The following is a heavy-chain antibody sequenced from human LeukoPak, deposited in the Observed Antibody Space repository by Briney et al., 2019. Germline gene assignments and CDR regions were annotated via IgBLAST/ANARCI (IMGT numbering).Heavy chain of an antibody. V-gene: IGHV4-30-2*01. J-gene: IGHJ4*02. CDR3: ARGAYDILAGYYRGMPVGYFDY. CDR2: MYHSGST. CDR1: GGPISSGGYS. D-gene: IGHD3-9*01. Sequence: SQTLSLTCAVSGGPISSGGYSWSWIRQPPGKGLEWIWYMYHSGSTYYNPSLKSRVTISVDRSKNQFSLKLSSVTAADTAVYYCARGAYDILAGYYRGMPVGYFDYWGQGTLVTVSS.